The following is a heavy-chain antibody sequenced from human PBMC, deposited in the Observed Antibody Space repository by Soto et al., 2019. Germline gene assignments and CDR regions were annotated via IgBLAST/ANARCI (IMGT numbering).Heavy chain of an antibody. CDR3: ARQAQQQLALIDY. CDR1: GFTFSSYG. Sequence: GWSLRLSCAASGFTFSSYGMHWVRQAPGKGLEWVAVIWYDGSNKYYADSVKGRFTISRENSKNTLYLQMNSLRAEDTAVYYCARQAQQQLALIDYWGQGTLVTGSS. D-gene: IGHD6-13*01. CDR2: IWYDGSNK. V-gene: IGHV3-33*01. J-gene: IGHJ4*02.